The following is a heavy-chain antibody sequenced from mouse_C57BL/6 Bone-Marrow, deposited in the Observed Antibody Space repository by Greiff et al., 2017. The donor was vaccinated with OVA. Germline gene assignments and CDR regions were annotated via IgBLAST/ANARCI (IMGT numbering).Heavy chain of an antibody. CDR2: IDPSDSYT. V-gene: IGHV1-59*01. CDR3: SRSRGLYWFAY. Sequence: QVQLQQPGAELVRPGTSVKLSCKASGYTFTSYWMHWVKQRPGQGLEWIGVIDPSDSYTNYNQKFKGKATLTVDTSSSTAYMQLSSLTSEDSAVYYCSRSRGLYWFAYWGQGTLVTVSA. CDR1: GYTFTSYW. J-gene: IGHJ3*01. D-gene: IGHD3-1*01.